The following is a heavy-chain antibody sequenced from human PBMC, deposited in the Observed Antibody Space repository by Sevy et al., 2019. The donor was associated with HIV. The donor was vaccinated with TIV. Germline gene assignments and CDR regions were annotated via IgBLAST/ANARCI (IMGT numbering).Heavy chain of an antibody. CDR2: INPNSGGT. CDR3: ARGGGYSSGWWTFDY. Sequence: ASVKVSCKASGYFFTGYYLHWVRQTPGQGLEWMGRINPNSGGTNYAQNFQGRVTMTRDTSISTAYMELSRLRSDDTAVYYCARGGGYSSGWWTFDYWGQATLVTVSS. J-gene: IGHJ4*02. CDR1: GYFFTGYY. D-gene: IGHD6-19*01. V-gene: IGHV1-2*06.